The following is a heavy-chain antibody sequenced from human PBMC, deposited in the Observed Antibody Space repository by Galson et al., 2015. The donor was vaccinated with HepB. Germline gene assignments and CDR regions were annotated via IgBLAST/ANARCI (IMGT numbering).Heavy chain of an antibody. J-gene: IGHJ5*02. CDR2: MSGSGYSV. V-gene: IGHV3-23*01. CDR1: GFAFGSDA. CDR3: AKEERLCGFWSGYFSS. Sequence: SLRLSCAASGFAFGSDAMSWVRQAPGKGLEWVSGMSGSGYSVYYADAVKGRFTISRDNPKKTLYLQMTSLRAEDTAVYYCAKEERLCGFWSGYFSSWGQGSLVIVSS. D-gene: IGHD3-3*01.